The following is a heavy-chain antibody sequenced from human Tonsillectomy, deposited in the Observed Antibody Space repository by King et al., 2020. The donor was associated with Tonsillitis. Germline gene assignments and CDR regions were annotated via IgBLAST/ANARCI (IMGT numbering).Heavy chain of an antibody. J-gene: IGHJ4*02. V-gene: IGHV4-34*01. CDR1: GGSFSGYY. D-gene: IGHD3-22*01. CDR3: ARGYDSSGYWFDC. Sequence: VQLQQWGAGLLKPSETLSLTCAVYGGSFSGYYWSWIRQPPGKGLEWIGEINHSGSTNYNPSLKSRVTVSVDTSKNQFSLKLSSVTAADTAVYYCARGYDSSGYWFDCWGQGTLVTVSS. CDR2: INHSGST.